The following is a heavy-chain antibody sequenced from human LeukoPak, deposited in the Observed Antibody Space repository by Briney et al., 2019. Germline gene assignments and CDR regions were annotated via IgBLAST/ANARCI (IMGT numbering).Heavy chain of an antibody. CDR1: GSSFSSYY. CDR3: ASLDY. J-gene: IGHJ4*02. CDR2: IYYNGNT. Sequence: SETLSLTCTVSGSSFSSYYWSWIRQPPGKGLEWIGYIYYNGNTNYNPSLKRRVTMSVDTSRNQFSLKLTSVTAADTAVYYCASLDYWGQGTLVTVSS. V-gene: IGHV4-59*01.